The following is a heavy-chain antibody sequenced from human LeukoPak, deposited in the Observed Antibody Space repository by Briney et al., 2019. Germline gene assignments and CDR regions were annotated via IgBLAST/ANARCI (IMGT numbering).Heavy chain of an antibody. D-gene: IGHD3-10*01. CDR1: GFTFDDYA. Sequence: PGRSLRLSCAASGFTFDDYAMHWVRQAPGKGLEWVSGVSWNSGSIAYADSVKGRFTISRDNAKKSLYLQMNSLRVEDTALYYCAAQEGLWFGKLRSGFDPWGQGILVTVSS. J-gene: IGHJ5*02. CDR3: AAQEGLWFGKLRSGFDP. V-gene: IGHV3-9*01. CDR2: VSWNSGSI.